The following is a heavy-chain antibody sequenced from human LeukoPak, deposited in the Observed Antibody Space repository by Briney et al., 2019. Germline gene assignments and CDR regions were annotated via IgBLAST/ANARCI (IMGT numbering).Heavy chain of an antibody. CDR2: IWYDGSNN. D-gene: IGHD3-22*01. J-gene: IGHJ4*02. CDR1: GFTFSSYG. CDR3: ARDQYYYDSSGGKFDY. Sequence: TGGSLRLSCAASGFTFSSYGMHWVRQAPGKGLEWVAVIWYDGSNNYYADSVKGRSTISRDNSKNTLYLQMNSLRAEDTAVYYCARDQYYYDSSGGKFDYWGQGTLVTVSS. V-gene: IGHV3-33*01.